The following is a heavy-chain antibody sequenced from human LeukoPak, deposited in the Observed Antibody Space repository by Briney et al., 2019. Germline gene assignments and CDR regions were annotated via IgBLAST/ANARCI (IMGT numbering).Heavy chain of an antibody. CDR2: ISSSSSTI. D-gene: IGHD2-2*01. Sequence: PGGSLRLSCAASGFTFSSYSMNWVRQAPGKRLEWVSYISSSSSTIYYADSVKGRFTISRDNAKNSLYLQMNSLRAEDTAVYYCASLDIVVVPAAPANWFDPWGQGTLVTVSS. J-gene: IGHJ5*02. CDR1: GFTFSSYS. CDR3: ASLDIVVVPAAPANWFDP. V-gene: IGHV3-48*01.